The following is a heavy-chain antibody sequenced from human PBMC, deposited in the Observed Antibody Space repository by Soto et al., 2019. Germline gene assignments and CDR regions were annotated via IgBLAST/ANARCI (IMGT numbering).Heavy chain of an antibody. D-gene: IGHD3-22*01. CDR3: TTGLSSGYYNFDY. CDR1: GFTFSNAW. Sequence: GGSLRLSCAASGFTFSNAWMSWFGQAVGKGLEWVGRIKRKSDGGTTDYAALVKGIFTISRDDSKNTLYLQLNSLKSEDTAVYYCTTGLSSGYYNFDYWGQGT. V-gene: IGHV3-15*01. CDR2: IKRKSDGGTT. J-gene: IGHJ4*02.